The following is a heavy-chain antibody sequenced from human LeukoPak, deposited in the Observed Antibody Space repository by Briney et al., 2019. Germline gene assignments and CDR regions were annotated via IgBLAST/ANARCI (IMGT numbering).Heavy chain of an antibody. CDR2: IYSSGTT. Sequence: PSETLSLTCTVSGGSISSYYWSWIRQPAGKGLEWIGRIYSSGTTNYNPSLKSRVTMSVDTAKNQVSLRLSSVTAADTAVYYCARSGYGSGSYFQRRWFDPWGQGTLVTVSS. J-gene: IGHJ5*02. CDR3: ARSGYGSGSYFQRRWFDP. D-gene: IGHD3-10*01. CDR1: GGSISSYY. V-gene: IGHV4-4*07.